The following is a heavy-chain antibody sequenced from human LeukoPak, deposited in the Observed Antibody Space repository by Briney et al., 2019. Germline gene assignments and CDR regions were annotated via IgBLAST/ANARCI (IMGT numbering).Heavy chain of an antibody. CDR3: ARVDTAMGDYYYYGMDV. J-gene: IGHJ6*02. D-gene: IGHD5-18*01. CDR2: IYYSGST. CDR1: GGSISSYY. V-gene: IGHV4-59*08. Sequence: SETLSLTCTVSGGSISSYYWSWIRQPPGKGLEWIGYIYYSGSTNYNPSLKSRVTISVDTSKNQFSLKLSSVIAADTAVYYCARVDTAMGDYYYYGMDVWGQGTTVTVSS.